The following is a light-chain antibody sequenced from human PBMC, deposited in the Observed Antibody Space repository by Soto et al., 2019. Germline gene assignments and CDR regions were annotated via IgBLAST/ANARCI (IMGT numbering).Light chain of an antibody. CDR2: GES. CDR3: EQARGFHRT. V-gene: IGKV1-12*01. Sequence: DIHMTQSPSSVSASVGDRITITCRASQDITKFLAWYQQTPGKAPKLLIRGESTLHSGVPSRFRGSGSGTNFSLTSSSLQPEDFATYYFEQARGFHRTFGRGTKADIX. J-gene: IGKJ1*01. CDR1: QDITKF.